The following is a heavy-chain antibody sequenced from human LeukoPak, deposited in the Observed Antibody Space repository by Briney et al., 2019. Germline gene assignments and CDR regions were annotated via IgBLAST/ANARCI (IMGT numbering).Heavy chain of an antibody. V-gene: IGHV4-39*01. J-gene: IGHJ4*02. Sequence: SETLSLTCTVSGSSITSSTYYWGWIRQPPGKGLEWIGNIFYSANTYYNPSLKSRVTISVDTSKNQFSLKLSSVTAADAAIYYCARLAFGVFDYWGQGALVTVSS. CDR1: GSSITSSTYY. D-gene: IGHD3-10*01. CDR2: IFYSANT. CDR3: ARLAFGVFDY.